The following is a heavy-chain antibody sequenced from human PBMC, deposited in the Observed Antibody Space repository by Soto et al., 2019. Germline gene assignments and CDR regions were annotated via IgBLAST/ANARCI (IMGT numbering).Heavy chain of an antibody. Sequence: ASVKVSCKASGGTFSSYAISWVRQAPGQGLEWMGGIIPILGIANYAQKFQGRVTITAAKSTSTAYMELSSLRSEDTAVYYCARGTAMAPDPVGYWGQGTLVTVSS. CDR2: IIPILGIA. D-gene: IGHD5-18*01. J-gene: IGHJ4*02. CDR1: GGTFSSYA. CDR3: ARGTAMAPDPVGY. V-gene: IGHV1-69*10.